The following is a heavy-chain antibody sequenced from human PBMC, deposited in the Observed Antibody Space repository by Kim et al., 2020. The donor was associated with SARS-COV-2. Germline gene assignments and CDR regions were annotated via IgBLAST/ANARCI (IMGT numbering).Heavy chain of an antibody. CDR1: GFTFSSYW. Sequence: GGSLRLSCAASGFTFSSYWMSWVRQAPGKGLEWVANIKQDGSEKYYVDSVKGRFTISRDNAKNSLYLQMNSLRAEDTAVYYCARVAITIFGREKIDYWGQGTLVTVSS. V-gene: IGHV3-7*01. CDR2: IKQDGSEK. CDR3: ARVAITIFGREKIDY. J-gene: IGHJ4*02. D-gene: IGHD3-3*01.